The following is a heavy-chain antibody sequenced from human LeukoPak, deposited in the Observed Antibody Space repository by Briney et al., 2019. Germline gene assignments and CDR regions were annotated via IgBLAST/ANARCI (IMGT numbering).Heavy chain of an antibody. CDR1: GYTFTSYA. J-gene: IGHJ4*02. CDR2: INTNTGNP. D-gene: IGHD5-24*01. Sequence: ASVKVSCKASGYTFTSYAMNWVRQAPGQGLEWMGWINTNTGNPTYAQGFTGRFVFSLDTSVSTAYLQISSLKAEDTAVYYCARGPRRDGYNWFDYWGQGTLVTVSS. V-gene: IGHV7-4-1*02. CDR3: ARGPRRDGYNWFDY.